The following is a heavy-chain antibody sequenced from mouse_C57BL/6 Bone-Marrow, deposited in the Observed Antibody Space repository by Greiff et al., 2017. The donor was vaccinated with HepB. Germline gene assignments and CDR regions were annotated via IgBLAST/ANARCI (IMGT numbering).Heavy chain of an antibody. CDR1: GFNIKDYY. CDR3: ARSGGHYYGSSIDY. J-gene: IGHJ2*01. CDR2: IDPEDGET. Sequence: VQLKQSGAELVKPGASVKLSCTASGFNIKDYYMHWVKQRTEQGLEWIGRIDPEDGETKYAPEFQGKATITADTSSNTAYLQLSSLTSEDTAVYYCARSGGHYYGSSIDYWGQGTTLTVSS. V-gene: IGHV14-2*01. D-gene: IGHD1-1*01.